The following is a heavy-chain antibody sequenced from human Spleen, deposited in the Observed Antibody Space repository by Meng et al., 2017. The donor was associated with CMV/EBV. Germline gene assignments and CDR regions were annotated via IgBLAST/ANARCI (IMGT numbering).Heavy chain of an antibody. CDR3: ARVFPRGFSDY. Sequence: QLQLRAAGPGLLKPSATLSLTCTVSGGSISSSSYYWGWIRQPPGKGLEWIGSIYYSGSTYYNPSLKSRVTISVDTSKNQFSLKLSSVTAADTAVYYCARVFPRGFSDYWGQGTLVTVSS. D-gene: IGHD3-10*01. J-gene: IGHJ4*02. CDR1: GGSISSSSYY. V-gene: IGHV4-39*07. CDR2: IYYSGST.